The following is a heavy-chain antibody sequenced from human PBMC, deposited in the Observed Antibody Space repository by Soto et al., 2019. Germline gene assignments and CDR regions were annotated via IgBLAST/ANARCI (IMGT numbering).Heavy chain of an antibody. V-gene: IGHV1-69*01. J-gene: IGHJ4*02. D-gene: IGHD3-10*01. CDR2: IIPIFGTA. CDR1: GGTFSSYA. CDR3: ASRYYGSGSISTFDY. Sequence: QVQLVQSGAEVKKPGSSVKVSCKASGGTFSSYAISWVRQAPGQGLEWMGGIIPIFGTANYAHKFEGSVMITADESRCRGYMELSGLRSADTAVYYCASRYYGSGSISTFDYWGRGTLVTVSS.